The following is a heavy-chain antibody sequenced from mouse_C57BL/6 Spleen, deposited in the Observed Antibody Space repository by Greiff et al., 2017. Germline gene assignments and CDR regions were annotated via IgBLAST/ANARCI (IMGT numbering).Heavy chain of an antibody. CDR2: IHPSDSDT. Sequence: HVQLQQSGAELVKPGASVKVSCKASGYTFTSYWMHWVKQRPGQGLEWIGRIHPSDSDTNYNQKFKCQATLTVDKSSSTAYMQLSSLTSEDSAVYYCASYDGYYGYFDYWGQGTTLTVSS. J-gene: IGHJ2*01. CDR1: GYTFTSYW. CDR3: ASYDGYYGYFDY. D-gene: IGHD2-3*01. V-gene: IGHV1-74*01.